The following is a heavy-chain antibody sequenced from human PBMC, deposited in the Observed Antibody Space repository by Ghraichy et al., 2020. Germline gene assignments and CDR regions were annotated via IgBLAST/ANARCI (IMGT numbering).Heavy chain of an antibody. J-gene: IGHJ3*02. V-gene: IGHV1-69*13. CDR3: ARGGHGFSDSGGYSFAFDI. Sequence: SVKVSCKASGGIFSYSIAWVRQAPGQGLEWMGGIIPTFGTTYYAQNFQGRVTITADESTSTAYMDLTSLRSEDTAVYYCARGGHGFSDSGGYSFAFDIWGQGTMVTVSS. CDR2: IIPTFGTT. D-gene: IGHD3-22*01. CDR1: GGIFSYS.